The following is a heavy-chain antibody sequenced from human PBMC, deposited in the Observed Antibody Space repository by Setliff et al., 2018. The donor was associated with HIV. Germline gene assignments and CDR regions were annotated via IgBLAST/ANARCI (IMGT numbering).Heavy chain of an antibody. J-gene: IGHJ4*02. CDR3: ADQYSSSWTTFDY. CDR1: GFTFSTYA. V-gene: IGHV3-23*01. Sequence: GSLRLSCAASGFTFSTYAMSWVRQAPGKGLEWVSVISGSGTTTYYADSVKGRFTISRDNSKNTVYLQMNSLRAEDTAIYYCADQYSSSWTTFDYWGQGTLVTVSS. CDR2: ISGSGTTT. D-gene: IGHD6-13*01.